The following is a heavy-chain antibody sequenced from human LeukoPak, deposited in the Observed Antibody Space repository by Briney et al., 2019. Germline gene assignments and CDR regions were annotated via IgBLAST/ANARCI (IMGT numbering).Heavy chain of an antibody. Sequence: GGSLRLSCGTSGFSFSTSWMNWVRQAPGKGLEWVANIKEDGSVKNYADSVKGRFTISRDNAKNSLYLDINCLRAEDTAVYYCARQWGWFTSGWWLDTLDVWGQGSMVIVSS. CDR1: GFSFSTSW. V-gene: IGHV3-7*01. CDR2: IKEDGSVK. D-gene: IGHD6-19*01. J-gene: IGHJ3*01. CDR3: ARQWGWFTSGWWLDTLDV.